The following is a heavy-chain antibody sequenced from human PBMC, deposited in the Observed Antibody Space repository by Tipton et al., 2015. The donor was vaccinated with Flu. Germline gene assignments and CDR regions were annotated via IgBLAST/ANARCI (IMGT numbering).Heavy chain of an antibody. J-gene: IGHJ2*01. CDR3: ARTAENYYHGTGGSSLAAGWYFDL. V-gene: IGHV4-30-4*01. Sequence: TLSLTCTVSGGSISSGNYYWSWIRQPPGKGLEWIGYIYDSGSTYYNPSLRSRLTISVDTSKHQFSLKLSSVTAADTAVYYCARTAENYYHGTGGSSLAAGWYFDLWGRGTLVTVSS. CDR1: GGSISSGNYY. CDR2: IYDSGST. D-gene: IGHD2-8*02.